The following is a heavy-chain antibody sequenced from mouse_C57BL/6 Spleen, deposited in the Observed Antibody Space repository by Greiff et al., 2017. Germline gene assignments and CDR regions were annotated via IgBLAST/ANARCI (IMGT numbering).Heavy chain of an antibody. D-gene: IGHD1-1*01. CDR3: ARWETTVVADD. CDR1: GYTFTSYG. V-gene: IGHV1-81*01. Sequence: LVESGAELARPGASVKLSCKASGYTFTSYGISWVKQRTGQGLEWIGEIYPRSGNTYYNEKFKGKATLTADKSSSTAYMELRSLTSEDAAVXFCARWETTVVADDWGQGTTLTVSS. J-gene: IGHJ2*01. CDR2: IYPRSGNT.